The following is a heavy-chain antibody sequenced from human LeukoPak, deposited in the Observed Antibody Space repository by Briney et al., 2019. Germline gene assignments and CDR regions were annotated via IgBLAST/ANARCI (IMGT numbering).Heavy chain of an antibody. V-gene: IGHV4-34*01. CDR3: ARAVTGTSMVDY. J-gene: IGHJ4*02. D-gene: IGHD6-19*01. Sequence: SETLSLTCAVYGGSFSGYYWSWIRQPPGKGLEWIGEINHSGSTNYNPSLKSRVTISLHTSENQFSLRLTSVTAADTAVYYCARAVTGTSMVDYWGQGTLVAVSS. CDR2: INHSGST. CDR1: GGSFSGYY.